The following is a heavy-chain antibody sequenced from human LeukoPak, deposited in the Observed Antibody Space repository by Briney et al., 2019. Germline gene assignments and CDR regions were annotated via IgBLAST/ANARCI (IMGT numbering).Heavy chain of an antibody. J-gene: IGHJ6*03. Sequence: GGSLRLSCVASGFTFDDHGMNWVRQAPGKGLEWVSGINWNGGSTGYADSVKGRFTMSRDNAKNSLYLQMNSLRAEDTALYYCARGAGSGFYFYKDVWGKGTTVTVSS. CDR3: ARGAGSGFYFYKDV. D-gene: IGHD3-10*01. CDR1: GFTFDDHG. CDR2: INWNGGST. V-gene: IGHV3-20*04.